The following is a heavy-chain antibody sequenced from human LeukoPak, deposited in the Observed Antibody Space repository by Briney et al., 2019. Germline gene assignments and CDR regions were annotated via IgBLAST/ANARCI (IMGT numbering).Heavy chain of an antibody. Sequence: ASVKVSCKASGGTFSSYAISWVRQAPGQGLEWMGGIIPIFGTANYAQKFQGRVTITADASTSTAYMELSSLRSEDTAVYYCARVLRIQIEFYFDYWGQGTLVTVSS. CDR3: ARVLRIQIEFYFDY. CDR2: IIPIFGTA. V-gene: IGHV1-69*13. D-gene: IGHD3-16*01. CDR1: GGTFSSYA. J-gene: IGHJ4*02.